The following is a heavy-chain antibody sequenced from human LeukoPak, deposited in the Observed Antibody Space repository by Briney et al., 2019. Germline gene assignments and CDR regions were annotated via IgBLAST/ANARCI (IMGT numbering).Heavy chain of an antibody. CDR3: ARGPRNILTGYYLPDY. J-gene: IGHJ4*02. CDR2: INHSGST. Sequence: SETLSLTCAVYGGSFSGYYWSWIRQPPGKGLEWIGEINHSGSTNYNPSLKSRVTISVDTSKNQFSLKLSSVTAADTAVYYCARGPRNILTGYYLPDYWGRGTLVTVSS. V-gene: IGHV4-34*01. D-gene: IGHD3-9*01. CDR1: GGSFSGYY.